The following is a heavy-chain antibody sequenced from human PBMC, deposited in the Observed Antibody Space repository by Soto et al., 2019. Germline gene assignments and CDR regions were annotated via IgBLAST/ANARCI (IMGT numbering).Heavy chain of an antibody. CDR1: AFTFRAYA. Sequence: GSLRLSCAASAFTFRAYALSWVRQAPGKGLEWVSAISESGGNTYYADSVKGRFTISRDNSKNTLYLQMNSLRAEDTAVYYCAKDKPGTTAFDIWGRGTLVTVSS. V-gene: IGHV3-23*01. CDR2: ISESGGNT. CDR3: AKDKPGTTAFDI. D-gene: IGHD1-1*01. J-gene: IGHJ3*02.